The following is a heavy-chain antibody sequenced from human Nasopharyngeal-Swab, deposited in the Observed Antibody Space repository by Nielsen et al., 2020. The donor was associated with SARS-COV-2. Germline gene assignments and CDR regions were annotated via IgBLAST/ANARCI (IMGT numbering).Heavy chain of an antibody. D-gene: IGHD6-19*01. V-gene: IGHV3-23*01. CDR1: GFTFNTYT. J-gene: IGHJ4*02. CDR3: AKDSVGGWFPSCFDY. Sequence: GESLKISCAASGFTFNTYTMSWVRQAPVKGLEWVSGISGSGGSTYYADSVKGRFTISRDNSKNTLYLQINSLRAEDTAVYYCAKDSVGGWFPSCFDYWGQGTLVTVSS. CDR2: ISGSGGST.